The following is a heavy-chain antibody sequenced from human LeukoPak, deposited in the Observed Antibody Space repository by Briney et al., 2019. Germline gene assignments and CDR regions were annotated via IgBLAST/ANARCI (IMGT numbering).Heavy chain of an antibody. J-gene: IGHJ5*02. CDR2: VIPILGVA. CDR1: GGTFSSYA. CDR3: ARDSGSYYSWFDP. V-gene: IGHV1-69*04. Sequence: ASVKVSCKASGGTFSSYAISWVRQAPGQGLEWMGRVIPILGVANYAQKFQGRVTITADKSTSTAYMELSSLRSEDTAVYYCARDSGSYYSWFDPWGQGTLVTVSS. D-gene: IGHD1-26*01.